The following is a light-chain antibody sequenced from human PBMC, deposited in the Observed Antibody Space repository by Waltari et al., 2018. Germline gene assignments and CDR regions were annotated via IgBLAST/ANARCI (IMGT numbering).Light chain of an antibody. V-gene: IGLV1-44*01. CDR2: CKD. CDR1: SSNIGSNS. CDR3: AAWDDSLNRAL. Sequence: QSVLTQPPSASEAARKSVTISCSGSSSNIGSNSVSWYQQPPGTAPKLLIYCKDRRASGVSDRFSGCKGGTSASLAISGLQTEDEAGYYCAAWDDSLNRALFGGGTRLTVL. J-gene: IGLJ2*01.